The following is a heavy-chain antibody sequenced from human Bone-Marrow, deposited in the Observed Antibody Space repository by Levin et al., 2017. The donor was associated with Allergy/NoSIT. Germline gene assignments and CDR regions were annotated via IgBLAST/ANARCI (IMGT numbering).Heavy chain of an antibody. D-gene: IGHD6-6*01. CDR2: ISGSSGST. V-gene: IGHV3-23*01. Sequence: ASVKVSCAASGFTFSSYAMSWVRQAPGKGLEWVSTISGSSGSTYYADSVKGRFTISRDNAKNSLYLQVANLRAEDTAVYYCASVSRITARLLTDFYYYYYMDVWGKGTTFIVSS. CDR3: ASVSRITARLLTDFYYYYYMDV. J-gene: IGHJ6*03. CDR1: GFTFSSYA.